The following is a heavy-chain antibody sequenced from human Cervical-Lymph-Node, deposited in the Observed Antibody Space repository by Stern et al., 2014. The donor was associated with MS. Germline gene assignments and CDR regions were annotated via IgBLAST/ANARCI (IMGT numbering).Heavy chain of an antibody. V-gene: IGHV7-4-1*02. CDR2: INSDTGNP. Sequence: VQLEESGSELKKPGASVKVSCRASGYTFTHYAMNWLRQAPGQGLEWMGWINSDTGNPTYAQGFTGRFVFSLDTSVSTAYLQISSLKSDDTAVYYCARDTYYDSRGPTHYWGQGTQVAVSS. J-gene: IGHJ4*02. CDR3: ARDTYYDSRGPTHY. D-gene: IGHD3-22*01. CDR1: GYTFTHYA.